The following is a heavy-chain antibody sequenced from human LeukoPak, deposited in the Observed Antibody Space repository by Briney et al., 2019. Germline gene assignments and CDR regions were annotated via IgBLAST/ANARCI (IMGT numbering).Heavy chain of an antibody. CDR1: GYTFTSYY. J-gene: IGHJ4*02. CDR3: AREVSGSYNFDY. D-gene: IGHD1-26*01. CDR2: VIPGGVST. V-gene: IGHV1-46*01. Sequence: ASVKVSCKASGYTFTSYYMRWVRQAPGQGLEWMGIVIPGGVSTIYAQKFQGRVTMTRDTSTSTVYMELSSLRSEDTAVYYCAREVSGSYNFDYWGQGTLVTVSS.